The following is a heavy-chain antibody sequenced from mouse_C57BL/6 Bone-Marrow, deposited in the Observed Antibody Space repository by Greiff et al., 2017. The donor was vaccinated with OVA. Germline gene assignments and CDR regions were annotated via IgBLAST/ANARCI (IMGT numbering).Heavy chain of an antibody. CDR1: GFTFSDYG. J-gene: IGHJ4*01. V-gene: IGHV5-15*01. CDR3: ARRGYGSSYYAMDY. CDR2: ISNLAYSF. D-gene: IGHD1-1*01. Sequence: EVQRVESGGGLVQPGGSLKLSCAASGFTFSDYGMAWVRQAPRKGPEWVAFISNLAYSFYYADTVTGRFTISSENAKNTLYLEMSSVRCEDTAMYYCARRGYGSSYYAMDYRGQRTSVTASS.